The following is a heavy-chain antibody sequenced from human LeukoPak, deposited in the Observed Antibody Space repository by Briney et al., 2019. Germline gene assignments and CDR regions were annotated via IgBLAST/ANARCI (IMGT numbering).Heavy chain of an antibody. CDR2: ISGNGDNT. D-gene: IGHD5-12*01. J-gene: IGHJ3*02. Sequence: GGSLRLSCAASGSTFSSYVMTWVRQAPGKGLEWVSTISGNGDNTHYADSVKGRFTISRDNSKNTLFLQMDSLRAEDTAVYYCAKDSGYDYVSAFDIWGQGTMVSVSS. V-gene: IGHV3-23*01. CDR3: AKDSGYDYVSAFDI. CDR1: GSTFSSYV.